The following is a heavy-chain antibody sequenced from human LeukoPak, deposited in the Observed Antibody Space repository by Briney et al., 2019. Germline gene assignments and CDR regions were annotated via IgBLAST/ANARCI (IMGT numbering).Heavy chain of an antibody. CDR3: ASLPTVYSRGYLAL. D-gene: IGHD3-22*01. J-gene: IGHJ4*02. CDR1: GDSISTSSSY. CDR2: IYYSGST. V-gene: IGHV4-39*07. Sequence: SETLSLTCSVSGDSISTSSSYWGWIRQPPGKGLEWIGSIYYSGSTYYNTSLKSRVTISVDTSKNQFSLKLSSVTAADTAVYYCASLPTVYSRGYLALWGQGTLVTVSS.